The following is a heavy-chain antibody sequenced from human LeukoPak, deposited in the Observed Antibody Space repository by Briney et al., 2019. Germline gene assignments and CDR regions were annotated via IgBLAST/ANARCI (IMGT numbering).Heavy chain of an antibody. J-gene: IGHJ4*02. D-gene: IGHD3-9*01. V-gene: IGHV1-18*01. CDR1: GYIFTSYG. CDR3: ARLYDILTADPLAYFDY. Sequence: ASVTVSCKASGYIFTSYGISWVRQAPGQGLEWMGWISAYNGNTNYAQKLQGRVTMTTDTSTSTAYMELRSLRSDDTAVYYCARLYDILTADPLAYFDYWGQGTLVTVSS. CDR2: ISAYNGNT.